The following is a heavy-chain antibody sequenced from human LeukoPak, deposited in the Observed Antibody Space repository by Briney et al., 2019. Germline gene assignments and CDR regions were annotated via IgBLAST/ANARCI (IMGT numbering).Heavy chain of an antibody. Sequence: SETLSLTCTVSGGSISSYYWSWLRQPPGKGLEWIGYIYYSGSTNYNPSLKSRVTISVDTSKNQFSLKLSSVTAADTAVYYCARDKRYSANWFDPWGQGTLVTVSS. V-gene: IGHV4-59*01. CDR1: GGSISSYY. J-gene: IGHJ5*02. CDR2: IYYSGST. CDR3: ARDKRYSANWFDP. D-gene: IGHD3-9*01.